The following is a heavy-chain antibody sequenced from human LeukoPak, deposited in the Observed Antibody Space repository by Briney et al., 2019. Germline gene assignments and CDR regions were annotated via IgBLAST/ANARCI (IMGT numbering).Heavy chain of an antibody. CDR2: IHYSGST. J-gene: IGHJ6*03. CDR3: ARTTEGYAGGPGYSYYYYMDV. V-gene: IGHV4-59*01. CDR1: GGSISSYY. D-gene: IGHD5-12*01. Sequence: SETLSLTCTVSGGSISSYYWSWIRQPPGKGLEWVGYIHYSGSTHYNPSLKSRVTISVDTSKNQVSLKLRSVTAADTAVYYCARTTEGYAGGPGYSYYYYMDVWGKGTTVTISS.